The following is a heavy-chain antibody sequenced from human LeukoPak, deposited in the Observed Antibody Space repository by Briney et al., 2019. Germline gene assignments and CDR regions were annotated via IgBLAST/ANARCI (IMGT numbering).Heavy chain of an antibody. CDR2: INPNSGGT. V-gene: IGHV1-2*02. CDR1: GYIFTNYG. Sequence: EASVKVSCKASGYIFTNYGISWVRQAPGQGLEWMGWINPNSGGTNYAQKLQGRVTMTRDTSISTAYMELSRLRSDDTAVYYCAREGYGSGINWFDPWGRGTLVTVSS. CDR3: AREGYGSGINWFDP. D-gene: IGHD3-10*01. J-gene: IGHJ5*02.